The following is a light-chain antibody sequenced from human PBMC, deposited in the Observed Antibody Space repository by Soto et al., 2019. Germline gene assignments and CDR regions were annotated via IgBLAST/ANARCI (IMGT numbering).Light chain of an antibody. V-gene: IGKV3-15*01. Sequence: EISMTQFPAILSASPGGGATLSCRAAQGVTTNFAWYQLRRGQPPRLLIYDISTRATGVPARFSGSGSGTDFTLTISGLQSEDFALYFCQQYNNWPFSFGPGTRLEIK. CDR2: DIS. J-gene: IGKJ5*01. CDR1: QGVTTN. CDR3: QQYNNWPFS.